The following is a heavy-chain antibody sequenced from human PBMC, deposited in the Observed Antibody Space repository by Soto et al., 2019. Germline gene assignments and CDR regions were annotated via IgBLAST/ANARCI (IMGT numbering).Heavy chain of an antibody. CDR2: ISYDGSNK. CDR3: ATYTYAFDY. CDR1: GFTFSSYG. D-gene: IGHD5-18*01. V-gene: IGHV3-30*03. Sequence: QVQLVESGGGVVQPGRSLRLSCAASGFTFSSYGMHWVRQAPGKGLEWVAVISYDGSNKYYADSVKGRFTISRDNSKNTLYLQMNSLRAEDTAVYYCATYTYAFDYWGQGTLVTVSS. J-gene: IGHJ4*02.